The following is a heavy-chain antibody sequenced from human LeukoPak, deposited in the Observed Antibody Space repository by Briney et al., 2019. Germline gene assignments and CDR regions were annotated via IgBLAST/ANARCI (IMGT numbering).Heavy chain of an antibody. Sequence: SETLSLTCTVSGGSISSGSYYWSWIRQPAGKGLEWIGRIYTSGSTNYNPSLKSRVTISVDTSKNQFSLKLASVTAADTAVYYCARLWRAAIDYGGQGTLVTVSS. CDR3: ARLWRAAIDY. J-gene: IGHJ4*02. D-gene: IGHD1-1*01. V-gene: IGHV4-61*02. CDR1: GGSISSGSYY. CDR2: IYTSGST.